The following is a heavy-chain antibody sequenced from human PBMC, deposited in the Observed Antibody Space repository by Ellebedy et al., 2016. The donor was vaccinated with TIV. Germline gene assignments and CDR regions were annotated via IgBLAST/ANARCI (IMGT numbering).Heavy chain of an antibody. CDR3: ATLPHPYYDILTGYGMDV. Sequence: GESLKISCKGSGYSFTSYWIGWVRQMPGKGLEWMGIIYPGDSDTRYSPSFQGQVTISADKSISTAYLQWSSLKASDTAMYYCATLPHPYYDILTGYGMDVWGQGTTVTVSS. J-gene: IGHJ6*02. D-gene: IGHD3-9*01. CDR2: IYPGDSDT. CDR1: GYSFTSYW. V-gene: IGHV5-51*01.